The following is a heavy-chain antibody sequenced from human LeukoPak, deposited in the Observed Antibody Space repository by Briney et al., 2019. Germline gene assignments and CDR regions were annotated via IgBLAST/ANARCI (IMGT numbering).Heavy chain of an antibody. CDR2: IHTDGST. J-gene: IGHJ4*02. CDR3: ASLTVV. D-gene: IGHD4/OR15-4a*01. Sequence: PGGSLRLSCAASGFTFSSYWMSWVRQAPGKGLEWVSVIHTDGSTYYADSVKGRFTISRDISKSTLYLQMSSLRAGDTAVYYCASLTVVWGQGTLVTVSS. CDR1: GFTFSSYW. V-gene: IGHV3-66*01.